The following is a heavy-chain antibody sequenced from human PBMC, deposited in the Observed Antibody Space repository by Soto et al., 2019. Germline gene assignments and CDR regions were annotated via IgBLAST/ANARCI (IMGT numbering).Heavy chain of an antibody. J-gene: IGHJ6*02. D-gene: IGHD2-2*01. Sequence: ASVKACCKAYGYTVTVYYIHWVRQPPGQGLEWMGWINPNSGGTNYAQKCQGWVTMTRDTSISTAYMELSRLRSDDPAVYYCARDQGPVVGSSCSHCPYYYYYGMDVWGQGTTVTVSS. CDR2: INPNSGGT. CDR1: GYTVTVYY. V-gene: IGHV1-2*04. CDR3: ARDQGPVVGSSCSHCPYYYYYGMDV.